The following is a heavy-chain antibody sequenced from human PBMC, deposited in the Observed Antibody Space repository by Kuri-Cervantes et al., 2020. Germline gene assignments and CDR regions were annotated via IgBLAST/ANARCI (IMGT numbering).Heavy chain of an antibody. Sequence: SDTLSLTGPVSNYSISTGYFWGWTRQPPGKGLEWLGSIYHTERTHYNPSLESRVTFSVDKSKNHFSLRLTSVTAADTAVYFCARLIPARYYFDYWGQGILVTVSS. CDR1: NYSISTGYF. CDR2: IYHTERT. V-gene: IGHV4-38-2*01. J-gene: IGHJ4*02. D-gene: IGHD2-15*01. CDR3: ARLIPARYYFDY.